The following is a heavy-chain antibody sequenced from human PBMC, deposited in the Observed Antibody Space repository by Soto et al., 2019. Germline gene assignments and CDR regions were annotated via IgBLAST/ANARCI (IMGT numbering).Heavy chain of an antibody. V-gene: IGHV1-69*06. CDR2: TVPVFDTS. D-gene: IGHD3-10*01. J-gene: IGHJ3*01. Sequence: QVQLVQSGAVVKKPGSSVEVSCKASGGTFNGYGISWVRQAPGQGLEWMRGTVPVFDTSNYAPKFQGRVTITADKSTSTAYMELSSVRSADTAIYFCARGVSNSGAYYTGPSAYDLWGQGTLVIVSS. CDR3: ARGVSNSGAYYTGPSAYDL. CDR1: GGTFNGYG.